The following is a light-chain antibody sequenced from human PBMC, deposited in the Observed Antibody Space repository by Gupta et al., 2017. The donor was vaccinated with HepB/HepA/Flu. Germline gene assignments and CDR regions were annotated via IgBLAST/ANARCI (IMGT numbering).Light chain of an antibody. CDR1: QSLLHSNGYNY. J-gene: IGKJ1*01. V-gene: IGKV2-28*01. CDR3: MQAIQTPRT. CDR2: SGS. Sequence: DIVMTQSRVSLPVTPGETASISCRSSQSLLHSNGYNYLDWYLQKPGQSPQLLIYSGSNRASGVPDRFSGSGSGTDFTLKISRVEAEDVGVYYCMQAIQTPRTFGQGTKVEIK.